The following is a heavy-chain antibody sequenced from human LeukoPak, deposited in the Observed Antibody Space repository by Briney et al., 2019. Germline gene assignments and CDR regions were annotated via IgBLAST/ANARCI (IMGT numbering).Heavy chain of an antibody. V-gene: IGHV4-59*01. CDR2: IYYSGST. CDR1: GGSISSYY. J-gene: IGHJ4*02. D-gene: IGHD6-19*01. Sequence: SETLSLTCTVSGGSISSYYWSWIRQPPGKGLEWIGYIYYSGSTNYNPSLKSRVTISVDTSKNQFSLKLSSVTAADTAVYYCAREGGGSGWNYFDYWGQGTLVTVSS. CDR3: AREGGGSGWNYFDY.